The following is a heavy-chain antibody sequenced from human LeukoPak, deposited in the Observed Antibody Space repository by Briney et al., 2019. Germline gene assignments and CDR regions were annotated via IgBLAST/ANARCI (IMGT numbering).Heavy chain of an antibody. D-gene: IGHD3-22*01. J-gene: IGHJ5*02. CDR3: AGEKYYYDSSGFYVGWFDP. CDR1: GFIFSTYS. Sequence: GGSLRLSCAASGFIFSTYSMNWVRQAPGKGLEWVSYISSSSTIYYADSVKGRFTISRDNAKNSLYLQMNSLRDEDTAVYYCAGEKYYYDSSGFYVGWFDPWGQGTLVTVSS. V-gene: IGHV3-48*02. CDR2: ISSSSTI.